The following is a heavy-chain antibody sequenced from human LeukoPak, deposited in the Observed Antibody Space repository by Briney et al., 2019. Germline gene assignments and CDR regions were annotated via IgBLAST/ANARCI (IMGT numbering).Heavy chain of an antibody. CDR2: IYYSGTT. J-gene: IGHJ5*02. CDR1: GGSITSSNFY. V-gene: IGHV4-39*01. CDR3: ARQGVRGVIGNWFDP. D-gene: IGHD3-10*01. Sequence: PSETLSLTCTVSGGSITSSNFYWGWIRQPPGKGPEWIGSIYYSGTTFYNLSLRSRVTVFRDTSKNHFSLTLTSVTAADTAVYYCARQGVRGVIGNWFDPWGQGILVTVSS.